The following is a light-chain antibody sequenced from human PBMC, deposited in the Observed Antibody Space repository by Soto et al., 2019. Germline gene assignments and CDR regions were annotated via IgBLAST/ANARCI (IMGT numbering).Light chain of an antibody. Sequence: QSALTQPPSASGSPGQSVTISCTGTSSDVGAYNYVSWHQQHPGKAPKLIIYEVNNRPSGVPDRFSGSKSGNTASLTVSRLQAEDEADYYCTSYAANTNLVFGGGTKLTVL. CDR2: EVN. CDR1: SSDVGAYNY. CDR3: TSYAANTNLV. J-gene: IGLJ3*02. V-gene: IGLV2-8*01.